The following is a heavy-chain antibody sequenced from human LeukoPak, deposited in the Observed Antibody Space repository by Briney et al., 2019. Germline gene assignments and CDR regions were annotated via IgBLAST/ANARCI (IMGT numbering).Heavy chain of an antibody. J-gene: IGHJ3*02. CDR2: INWKGGST. Sequence: PGGSLRLSCAASGFTFYDYGMSWVRQAPGKRLEWVSGINWKGGSTGYADSVKGRFTLSRDTAKNSLYLQMNSLRAEDTALYYCARDFRDWKLLAGAFDIWGQGTMVTVSS. D-gene: IGHD1-26*01. V-gene: IGHV3-20*04. CDR1: GFTFYDYG. CDR3: ARDFRDWKLLAGAFDI.